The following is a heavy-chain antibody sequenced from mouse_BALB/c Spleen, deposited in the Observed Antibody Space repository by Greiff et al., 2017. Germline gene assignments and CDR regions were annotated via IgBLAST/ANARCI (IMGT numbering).Heavy chain of an antibody. V-gene: IGHV1S81*02. CDR3: ARIEDDY. CDR1: GYTFTSYW. J-gene: IGHJ2*01. Sequence: VQLQQPGAELVKPGASVKLSCKASGYTFTSYWMHWVKQRPGQGLEWIGEINPSNGRTNYNEKFKSKATLTVDKSSSTAYMQLSSLTSEDSAVYYCARIEDDYWGQGTTLTVSS. CDR2: INPSNGRT.